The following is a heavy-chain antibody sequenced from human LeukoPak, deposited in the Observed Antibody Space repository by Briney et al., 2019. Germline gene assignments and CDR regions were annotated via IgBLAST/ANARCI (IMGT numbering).Heavy chain of an antibody. CDR1: GYTFTSHD. CDR3: ARGPMHSGSLDAFDL. J-gene: IGHJ3*01. CDR2: MNPNSGNT. D-gene: IGHD1-26*01. V-gene: IGHV1-8*01. Sequence: GASVKVSCKASGYTFTSHDINWVRQATGQGLEWMGWMNPNSGNTGYAQKFQGRVTMTRNTSISTAYMALSSLISEDTAVYYCARGPMHSGSLDAFDLWGRGTMVTVSS.